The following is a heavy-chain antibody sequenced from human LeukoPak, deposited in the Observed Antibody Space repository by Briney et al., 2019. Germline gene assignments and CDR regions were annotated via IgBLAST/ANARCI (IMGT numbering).Heavy chain of an antibody. V-gene: IGHV4-4*02. CDR1: GGSISSSTW. CDR3: ARGATSLSYFDS. CDR2: ISDSVNT. J-gene: IGHJ4*02. D-gene: IGHD2/OR15-2a*01. Sequence: PSGTLSLTCAVSGGSISSSTWWSWVRQTPGKGLEWIGEISDSVNTNYNPSLKSRVTISVDKSKNQVSLKLSSVTAADTAVYYCARGATSLSYFDSRGQGTLVTVSS.